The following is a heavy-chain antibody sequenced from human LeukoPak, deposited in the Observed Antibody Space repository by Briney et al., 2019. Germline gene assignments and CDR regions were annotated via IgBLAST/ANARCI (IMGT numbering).Heavy chain of an antibody. Sequence: GWSLRLSCAASGFNFADSAMSWVRQTPRKGLEWVSLISFNGRNTYYGDSVKGRFTISRDNSKDTVYLQMNSLRAEDTAIFYCARDIELSTWGPGTMVTVSS. J-gene: IGHJ3*01. V-gene: IGHV3-23*01. CDR2: ISFNGRNT. D-gene: IGHD5-12*01. CDR1: GFNFADSA. CDR3: ARDIELST.